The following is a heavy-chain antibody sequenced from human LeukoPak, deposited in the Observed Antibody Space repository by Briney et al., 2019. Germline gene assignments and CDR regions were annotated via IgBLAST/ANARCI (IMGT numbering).Heavy chain of an antibody. Sequence: ASVKVSCKASGYTFTSYGIGWVRQAPGQGLEWMGWISAYNGNTNYAQKLQGRVTMTTDTSTSTAYMELRSLRSDDTAVYYCARDLGIAAAGPPPYYYYGMDVWGQGTTVTVSS. CDR1: GYTFTSYG. CDR2: ISAYNGNT. J-gene: IGHJ6*02. CDR3: ARDLGIAAAGPPPYYYYGMDV. D-gene: IGHD6-13*01. V-gene: IGHV1-18*01.